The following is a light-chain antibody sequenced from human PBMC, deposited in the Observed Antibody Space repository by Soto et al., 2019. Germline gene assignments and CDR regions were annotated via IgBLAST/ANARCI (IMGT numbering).Light chain of an antibody. J-gene: IGLJ1*01. CDR1: SSDVGSYHL. Sequence: QSALTQPASVSGSPGQSITISCTGTSSDVGSYHLVSWYQHHPGKAPKLMIYEGSKRPSGVSNSFSGSKSGNTASLTISGLQAEDEADYYCCSYAGSSTFVFGTGTKLTVL. CDR2: EGS. V-gene: IGLV2-23*01. CDR3: CSYAGSSTFV.